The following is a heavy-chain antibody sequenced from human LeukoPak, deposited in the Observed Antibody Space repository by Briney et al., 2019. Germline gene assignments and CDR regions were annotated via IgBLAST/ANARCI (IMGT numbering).Heavy chain of an antibody. Sequence: GGSLRLSCAASGFTFSDYYLSWIRQAPGKGLEWVSYIDGSSSRINYADSVKGRFTISRDNAKNSLFLQMNSLTVEDTAVYYCASRVAFDIWGLGTMVTVSS. D-gene: IGHD3-3*01. CDR1: GFTFSDYY. J-gene: IGHJ3*02. CDR2: IDGSSSRI. CDR3: ASRVAFDI. V-gene: IGHV3-11*01.